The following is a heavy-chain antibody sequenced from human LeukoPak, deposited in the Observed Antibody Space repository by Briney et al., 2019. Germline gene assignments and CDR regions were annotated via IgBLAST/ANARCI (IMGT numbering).Heavy chain of an antibody. J-gene: IGHJ4*02. Sequence: ASVKVSCKASGYTFTSYGISWVRQAPGQGLEWMGWISAYNGNTNYAQKLQGRVTMTTDTSTSTAYMELRSLRSDDTAVYYCARDTLKGYDYVWGSYRLFDYWGLGTLVTVSS. V-gene: IGHV1-18*01. D-gene: IGHD3-16*02. CDR1: GYTFTSYG. CDR3: ARDTLKGYDYVWGSYRLFDY. CDR2: ISAYNGNT.